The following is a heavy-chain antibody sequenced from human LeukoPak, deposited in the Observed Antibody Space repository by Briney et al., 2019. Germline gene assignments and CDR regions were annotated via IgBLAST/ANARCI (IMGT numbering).Heavy chain of an antibody. Sequence: GGSLRLSCAASGFTVSDCYMSWIRQAPGKGLEWVSFISSSGTTINYADSVKGRFTISRDNAKNSLYLQMNSLRAEDTAVYYCARDPPPRSYDSNYWGQGTLVTVSS. D-gene: IGHD3-3*01. CDR1: GFTVSDCY. CDR2: ISSSGTTI. J-gene: IGHJ4*02. V-gene: IGHV3-11*01. CDR3: ARDPPPRSYDSNY.